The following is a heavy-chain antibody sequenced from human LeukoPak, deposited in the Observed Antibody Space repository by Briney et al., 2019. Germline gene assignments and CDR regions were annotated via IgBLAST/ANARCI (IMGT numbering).Heavy chain of an antibody. Sequence: SGGSLRLSCAASGFTFSSYAMHWVRQAPGKGLEWVAVISYDGSNKYYADSVKGRFTISRDNAKNSVYLQMNSLRAEDTAVYFCSRGHYGMDVWGQGTTVTVSS. J-gene: IGHJ6*02. D-gene: IGHD3-16*01. CDR3: SRGHYGMDV. CDR1: GFTFSSYA. CDR2: ISYDGSNK. V-gene: IGHV3-30-3*01.